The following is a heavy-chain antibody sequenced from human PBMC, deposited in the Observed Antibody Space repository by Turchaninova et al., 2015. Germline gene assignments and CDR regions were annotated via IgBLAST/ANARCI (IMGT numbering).Heavy chain of an antibody. CDR3: TRVKCCDRSGNDAFDI. V-gene: IGHV3-72*01. Sequence: EVQLVESGGGLVQPGGSLRLSCATSGFTFSDHHMDWGRQAQGRGGEWVGGHEVKANRYPTECSASGQGRLTNSRDNSKNSLYLQMNSLKTEDTAVYYCTRVKCCDRSGNDAFDIWGQGTMVTVSS. CDR1: GFTFSDHH. J-gene: IGHJ3*02. D-gene: IGHD3-22*01. CDR2: HEVKANRYPT.